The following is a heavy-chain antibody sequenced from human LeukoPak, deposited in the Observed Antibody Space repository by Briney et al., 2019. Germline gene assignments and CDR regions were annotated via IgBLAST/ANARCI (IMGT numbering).Heavy chain of an antibody. J-gene: IGHJ4*02. CDR3: ARDRGNDY. D-gene: IGHD3-10*01. CDR1: GGSISSHY. V-gene: IGHV4-59*11. Sequence: SETLSLTCTVSGGSISSHYWSWIRQPPGKGLEWIGYIYYSGSTNYNPSLKSRVTISVDTSKNQFSLKLSSVTAADTAVYYCARDRGNDYWGQRTLVTVSS. CDR2: IYYSGST.